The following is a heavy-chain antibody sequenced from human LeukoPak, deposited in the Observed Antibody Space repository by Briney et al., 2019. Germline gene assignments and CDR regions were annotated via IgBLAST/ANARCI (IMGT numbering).Heavy chain of an antibody. CDR2: ISGSSYYI. V-gene: IGHV3-21*01. CDR3: AREGGGHDCSSTSCPGVFDP. D-gene: IGHD2-2*01. J-gene: IGHJ5*02. CDR1: GFTFSSYA. Sequence: PGGSLRLSCAASGFTFSSYAMSWVRQAPGKGLEWVSSISGSSYYIYYADSVKGRFSISRDNAENSLYLQMNSLRAEDTAVYYCAREGGGHDCSSTSCPGVFDPWGQGTLVTVSS.